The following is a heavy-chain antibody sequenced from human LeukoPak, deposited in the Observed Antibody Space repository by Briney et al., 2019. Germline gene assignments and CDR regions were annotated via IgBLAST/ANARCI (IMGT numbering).Heavy chain of an antibody. Sequence: SETLSLTCTVSGGSISSSSYYWGWIRQPPGKGLEWIGSIYYSGSTYYNPSLKSRVTISVDTSKNQFSLKLSSVTAADTAVYYCARAGWYYGSGSYYNEGDPIYYWGQGTLVTVSS. CDR1: GGSISSSSYY. CDR2: IYYSGST. D-gene: IGHD3-10*01. CDR3: ARAGWYYGSGSYYNEGDPIYY. J-gene: IGHJ4*02. V-gene: IGHV4-39*07.